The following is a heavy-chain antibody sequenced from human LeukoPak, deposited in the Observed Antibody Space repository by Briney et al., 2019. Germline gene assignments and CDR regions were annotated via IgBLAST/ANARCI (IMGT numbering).Heavy chain of an antibody. CDR3: ARVYYDYVWGSYHSYYYYMDV. CDR1: GGSISSYY. V-gene: IGHV4-59*01. D-gene: IGHD3-16*02. J-gene: IGHJ6*03. CDR2: IYYSGST. Sequence: SETLSLTCTVSGGSISSYYWSWIRQPPGKGLEWIGYIYYSGSTNYNPSLKSRVTISVDTSKNQFSLKLSSVTAADTAVYYCARVYYDYVWGSYHSYYYYMDVWGKGTTVTVSS.